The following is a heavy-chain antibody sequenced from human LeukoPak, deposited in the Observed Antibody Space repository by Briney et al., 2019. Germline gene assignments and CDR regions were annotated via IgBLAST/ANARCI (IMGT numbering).Heavy chain of an antibody. CDR1: GYSISSGYY. D-gene: IGHD6-19*01. Sequence: PSETLSLTCTVAGYSISSGYYWGWIWQPPGRGLEWIGSIYHSGSTYYNPSLKSRVTISVDTSKNQFSLKLSSVTAADTAVYYCAREEYSSGGPPSFDYWGQGTLVTVSS. V-gene: IGHV4-38-2*02. J-gene: IGHJ4*02. CDR3: AREEYSSGGPPSFDY. CDR2: IYHSGST.